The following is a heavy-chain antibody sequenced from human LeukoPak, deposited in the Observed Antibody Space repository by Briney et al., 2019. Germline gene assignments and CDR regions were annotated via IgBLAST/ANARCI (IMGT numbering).Heavy chain of an antibody. CDR2: IGTIISTT. D-gene: IGHD6-13*01. Sequence: GRSLRLFCAASGFTFGSYEMNWVRQAPGKGLEWVAYIGTIISTTFYADSVKGRFTVSRDDAKSSLYLQMSSRRAEDTAIYYCARSVYDLRGQRLVPGLDYWGQGTLVTVSS. CDR3: ARSVYDLRGQRLVPGLDY. J-gene: IGHJ4*02. CDR1: GFTFGSYE. V-gene: IGHV3-48*03.